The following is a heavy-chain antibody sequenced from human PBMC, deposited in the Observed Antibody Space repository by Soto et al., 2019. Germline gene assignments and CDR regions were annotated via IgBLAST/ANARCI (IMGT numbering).Heavy chain of an antibody. CDR3: ARGAAAGTGYYFDY. Sequence: GGSLRLSCAASGFTFSSYGMHWVRQAPGKGLEWVAVIWYDGSNKYYADSVKGRFTISRDNSKNTLYLQMNSLRAEDTAVYYCARGAAAGTGYYFDYWGQRTLVTVSS. V-gene: IGHV3-33*01. J-gene: IGHJ4*02. CDR2: IWYDGSNK. CDR1: GFTFSSYG. D-gene: IGHD6-13*01.